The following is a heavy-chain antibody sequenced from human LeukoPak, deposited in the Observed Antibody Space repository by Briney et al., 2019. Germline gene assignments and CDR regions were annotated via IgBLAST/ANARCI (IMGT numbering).Heavy chain of an antibody. CDR3: ARVGSSADGDYVGLGY. J-gene: IGHJ4*02. V-gene: IGHV3-7*03. CDR2: IKQDGSEK. Sequence: GGSLRLSCAASGFTFSSYRMSWVRQAPGKGLEWVANIKQDGSEKYYVDSVKGRFTISRDNAKNSLYLQMNSLRAEDTAVYYCARVGSSADGDYVGLGYWGQGTLVTVSS. CDR1: GFTFSSYR. D-gene: IGHD4-17*01.